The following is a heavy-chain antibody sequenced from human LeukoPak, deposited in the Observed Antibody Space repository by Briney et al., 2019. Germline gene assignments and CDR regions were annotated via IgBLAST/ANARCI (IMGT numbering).Heavy chain of an antibody. Sequence: GASVKVSCKASGYTFTGYYMHWVRQAPGQGLEWMGWINPNSGGTNYAQKFQGRVTMTRDTSISTAYMELSRLRSDDTAVYYCASVADYGDWYYFDYWGQGTLVTVSS. V-gene: IGHV1-2*02. CDR2: INPNSGGT. D-gene: IGHD4-17*01. CDR1: GYTFTGYY. J-gene: IGHJ4*02. CDR3: ASVADYGDWYYFDY.